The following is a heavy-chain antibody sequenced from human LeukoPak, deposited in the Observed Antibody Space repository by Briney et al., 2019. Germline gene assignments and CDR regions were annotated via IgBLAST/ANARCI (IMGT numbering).Heavy chain of an antibody. CDR2: INPNSGET. CDR1: GYTFTGYY. D-gene: IGHD2-2*01. V-gene: IGHV1-2*02. Sequence: ASVKVSCKASGYTFTGYYIHWVRQAPGQGLELMGWINPNSGETHYAQKFQGRVTMTRDTSISTAYMDLNSLISDDTAVYYCARVQYQLLFEGNWFDPWGQGTLVTVSS. J-gene: IGHJ5*02. CDR3: ARVQYQLLFEGNWFDP.